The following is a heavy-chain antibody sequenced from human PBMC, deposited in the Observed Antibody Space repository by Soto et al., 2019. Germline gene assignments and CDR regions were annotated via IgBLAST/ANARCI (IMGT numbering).Heavy chain of an antibody. J-gene: IGHJ3*02. V-gene: IGHV1-18*01. CDR3: AGEGYYYDSSGYQHDAFDI. CDR1: GYTFTSYG. Sequence: ASVKVSCKASGYTFTSYGIRWVRQAPGQGLAWMGWISAYNGNTNYAQKLQGRVTMTTDTSTSTAYMELRSLRSDDTAVYYGAGEGYYYDSSGYQHDAFDIWGQGTMVTVSS. CDR2: ISAYNGNT. D-gene: IGHD3-22*01.